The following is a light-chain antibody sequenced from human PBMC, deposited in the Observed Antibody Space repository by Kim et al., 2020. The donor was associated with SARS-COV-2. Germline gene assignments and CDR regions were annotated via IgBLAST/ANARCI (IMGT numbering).Light chain of an antibody. CDR1: AMPNQY. CDR2: KDT. V-gene: IGLV3-25*03. Sequence: PGQKARITCSGDAMPNQYAYWFQHKPGQAPVLVIYKDTERPSGIPERFSGSTSGTTVTLTISGVQAEDEADYYCQSADSSDTFWVFGGGTKLTVL. J-gene: IGLJ3*02. CDR3: QSADSSDTFWV.